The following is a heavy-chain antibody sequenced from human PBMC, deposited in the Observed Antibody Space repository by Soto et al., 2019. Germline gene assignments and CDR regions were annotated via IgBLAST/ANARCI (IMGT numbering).Heavy chain of an antibody. CDR3: SLVAADAHRGY. CDR2: ISYDGSNK. V-gene: IGHV3-30-3*01. CDR1: GFTFSSYA. D-gene: IGHD5-12*01. Sequence: LRLSCAASGFTFSSYAMHWVRQAPGKGLEWVAVISYDGSNKYYADSVKGRFTISRDNSKNTLYLQMNSLRAEDTAVYYCSLVAADAHRGYWGQGTLVTVS. J-gene: IGHJ1*01.